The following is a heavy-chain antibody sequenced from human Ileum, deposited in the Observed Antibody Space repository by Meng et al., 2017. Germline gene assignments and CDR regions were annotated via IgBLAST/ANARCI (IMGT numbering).Heavy chain of an antibody. D-gene: IGHD5-12*01. CDR3: ARGIGDICVGFDY. CDR2: IFHGGTT. CDR1: GDSISSGNW. Sequence: QLQQSGPGLVKPSGTLSLTCAVSGDSISSGNWWNWVRQSPGKGLEWIGEIFHGGTTNYNPSLKNRVTLLMDKSKNQFSLQLTSVTAADTAVFYCARGIGDICVGFDYWGQGILVTVSS. J-gene: IGHJ4*02. V-gene: IGHV4-4*02.